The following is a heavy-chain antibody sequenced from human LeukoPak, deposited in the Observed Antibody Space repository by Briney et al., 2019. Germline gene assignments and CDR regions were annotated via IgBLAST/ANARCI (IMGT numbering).Heavy chain of an antibody. D-gene: IGHD3-3*01. CDR2: ISGSGAST. Sequence: GSLRLSCAASGFTFNTYAMSWVRQAPGKGLEWVSTISGSGASTYVADSVKGRFTVSRDNSENTLFLQMNSLTGEDTAVYYCAKEGLELEFDCWGQGTLVTVSS. V-gene: IGHV3-23*01. CDR3: AKEGLELEFDC. J-gene: IGHJ4*02. CDR1: GFTFNTYA.